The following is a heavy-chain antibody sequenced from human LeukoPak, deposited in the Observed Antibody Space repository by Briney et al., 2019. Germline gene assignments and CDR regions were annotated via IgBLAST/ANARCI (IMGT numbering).Heavy chain of an antibody. V-gene: IGHV1-69*13. D-gene: IGHD2-2*01. Sequence: SVKVSCKASGYTFTGFYIHWVRQAPGQGLEWMGGIMPIFDTADYAQKFQGRITITADESTSTVYMELSSLRSEDTAVYYCARDRGYCSSTSCYNWFDPWGQGTLVTVSS. J-gene: IGHJ5*02. CDR2: IMPIFDTA. CDR1: GYTFTGFY. CDR3: ARDRGYCSSTSCYNWFDP.